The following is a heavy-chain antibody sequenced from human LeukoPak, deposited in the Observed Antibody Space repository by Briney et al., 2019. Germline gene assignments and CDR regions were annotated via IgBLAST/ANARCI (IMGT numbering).Heavy chain of an antibody. Sequence: PSETLSLTCTVSGGSISSSSYYWGWIRQPPGKGLEWIGSIYYSGSTYYNPSLKSRVTISVDTSKNQFSLKLSSVTAADTAVYYCARASKLVPFDYWGQGTLVTVSS. CDR3: ARASKLVPFDY. CDR1: GGSISSSSYY. CDR2: IYYSGST. J-gene: IGHJ4*02. V-gene: IGHV4-39*01. D-gene: IGHD6-6*01.